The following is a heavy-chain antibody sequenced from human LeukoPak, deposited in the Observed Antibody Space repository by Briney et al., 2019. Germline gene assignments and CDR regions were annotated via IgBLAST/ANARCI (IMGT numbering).Heavy chain of an antibody. V-gene: IGHV3-7*01. J-gene: IGHJ4*02. CDR3: TRLRDGYDSDY. CDR2: IKQDGSEK. D-gene: IGHD5-24*01. CDR1: GFTFSSYW. Sequence: PGGSLRLSCAASGFTFSSYWMSWVRQAPGKGLEWVANIKQDGSEKYYVDSVKGRFTISRDNAKNSLYLQMNSLRAEDTAVYYCTRLRDGYDSDYWGQGTLVTVSS.